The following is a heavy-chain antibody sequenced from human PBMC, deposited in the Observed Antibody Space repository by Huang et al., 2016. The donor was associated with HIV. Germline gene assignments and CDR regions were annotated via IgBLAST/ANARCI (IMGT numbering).Heavy chain of an antibody. Sequence: VQLVESGGGVVQPGRSLRLACAASGFSFSTYGLHWVRQAPGKGLGVVAVISYDGSNKYYAHSVKGRFTISRDTSENKVYLQMNSLRHEDTAVYYCAKDGADEEWDIDYWGQGTLVTVSS. V-gene: IGHV3-30*18. CDR3: AKDGADEEWDIDY. CDR2: ISYDGSNK. D-gene: IGHD1-26*01. CDR1: GFSFSTYG. J-gene: IGHJ4*02.